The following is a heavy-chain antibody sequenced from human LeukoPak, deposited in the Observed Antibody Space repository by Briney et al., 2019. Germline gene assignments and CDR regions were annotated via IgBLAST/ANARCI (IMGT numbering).Heavy chain of an antibody. CDR2: IYYSGRT. V-gene: IGHV4-39*01. J-gene: IGHJ5*02. CDR3: ARLRGSTRGGWFDA. Sequence: PSETLSLTCTVSGCSLSISSYYWGRIRQPPGKGLEWIGSIYYSGRTYSNPSLKSRVTISVDTSKNQFSLYLSSVSAADTAIYYCARLRGSTRGGWFDAWGQGILVTVS. CDR1: GCSLSISSYY. D-gene: IGHD3-10*01.